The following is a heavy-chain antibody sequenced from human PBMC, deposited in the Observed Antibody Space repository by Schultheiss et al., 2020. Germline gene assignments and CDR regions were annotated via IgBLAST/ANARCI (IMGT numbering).Heavy chain of an antibody. V-gene: IGHV3-48*03. Sequence: GGSLRLSCAASEIRFSSYEMNWVRQAPGKGLEWVSYISSSSSYTNYADSVKGRFTISRDNAKNSLYLQMNSLRAEDTAVYYCARERKVVPAAMFRYYYYGMDVWGQGTTVTVSS. CDR2: ISSSSSYT. CDR1: EIRFSSYE. J-gene: IGHJ6*02. CDR3: ARERKVVPAAMFRYYYYGMDV. D-gene: IGHD2-2*01.